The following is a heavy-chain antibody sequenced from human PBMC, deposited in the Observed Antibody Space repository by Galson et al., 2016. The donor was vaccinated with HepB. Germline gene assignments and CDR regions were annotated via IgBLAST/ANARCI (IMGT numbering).Heavy chain of an antibody. CDR2: ISGRGDRT. CDR3: ARRGILLSASGWGWGMDV. D-gene: IGHD6-19*01. J-gene: IGHJ6*02. CDR1: GFTFSNYA. Sequence: SLRLSCAVSGFTFSNYAIIWVRQAPGKGLEWVSGISGRGDRTYYADSVKGRFTISRDNSKDTLYLQMNSLRVEDTAVYYCARRGILLSASGWGWGMDVWGQGTTVTVSS. V-gene: IGHV3-23*01.